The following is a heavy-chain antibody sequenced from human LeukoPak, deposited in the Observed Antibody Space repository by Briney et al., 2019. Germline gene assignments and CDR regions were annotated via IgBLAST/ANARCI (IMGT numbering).Heavy chain of an antibody. CDR1: GGSITSHH. CDR3: ASFNTSWYYFDY. V-gene: IGHV4-59*11. CDR2: MYYTGST. J-gene: IGHJ4*02. Sequence: SETLSLTCTVSGGSITSHHWSWIRQPPGKGLEWIGYMYYTGSTKYNPSLESRVTISVDTSKNQFSLKLTSVTAADTAVYYCASFNTSWYYFDYWGQGTLVTVSS. D-gene: IGHD2-2*01.